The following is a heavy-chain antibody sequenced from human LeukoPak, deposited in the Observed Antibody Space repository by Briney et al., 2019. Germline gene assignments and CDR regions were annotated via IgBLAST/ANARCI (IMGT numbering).Heavy chain of an antibody. V-gene: IGHV4-59*01. CDR3: ARGGGYSSSWYFDY. Sequence: SETLSLTCAVYGGSFSGYYWSWIRQPPGKGLEWIAYIYYSGSTDYNPSLKSRVTISIDTSKNQFSLKLSSVTAEDTAVYYCARGGGYSSSWYFDYWGQGTLVTVSS. CDR1: GGSFSGYY. J-gene: IGHJ4*02. CDR2: IYYSGST. D-gene: IGHD6-13*01.